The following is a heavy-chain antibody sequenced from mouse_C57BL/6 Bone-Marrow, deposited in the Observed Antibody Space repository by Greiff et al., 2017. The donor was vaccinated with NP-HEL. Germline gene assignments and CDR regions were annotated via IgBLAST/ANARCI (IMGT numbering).Heavy chain of an antibody. V-gene: IGHV5-9*01. CDR3: ARQGDYDH. Sequence: EVQLVESGGGLVKPGGSLKLSCAASGFTFSSYTMSWVRQTPEKRLAWVATISGGGGNTYYPDSVKGRFTISRDNAKNTLYLQMSSLRSEDTALYYCARQGDYDHWGQGTLVTVSA. J-gene: IGHJ3*01. D-gene: IGHD2-4*01. CDR2: ISGGGGNT. CDR1: GFTFSSYT.